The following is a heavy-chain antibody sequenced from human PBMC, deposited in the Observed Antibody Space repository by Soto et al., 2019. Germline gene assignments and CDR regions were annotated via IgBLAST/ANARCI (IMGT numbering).Heavy chain of an antibody. D-gene: IGHD1-26*01. V-gene: IGHV1-58*01. CDR3: ARGPHSGSYLGYYYYGMDV. Sequence: ASVKVSCKASGFTFTSSAVQWVRQARGQRLEWIGWIVVGSGNTNYAQKFQERVTITRDMSTSTAYMELSSLRSEDTAVYYCARGPHSGSYLGYYYYGMDVWGQGTTVTVSS. CDR2: IVVGSGNT. CDR1: GFTFTSSA. J-gene: IGHJ6*02.